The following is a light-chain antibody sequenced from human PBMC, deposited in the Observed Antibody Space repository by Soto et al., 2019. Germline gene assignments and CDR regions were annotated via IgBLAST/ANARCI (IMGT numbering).Light chain of an antibody. J-gene: IGKJ5*01. CDR3: QQYDDWPLT. V-gene: IGKV3-15*01. CDR2: DAS. Sequence: EVVMTQSPGTLSLSPGGRATLSCRASRSVTTNFAWYQKKPGQAPSLLIHDASTRATGIPARFSGSGSGTEFTLTISSLQSEDFAVYYCQQYDDWPLTFGQGTRLETK. CDR1: RSVTTN.